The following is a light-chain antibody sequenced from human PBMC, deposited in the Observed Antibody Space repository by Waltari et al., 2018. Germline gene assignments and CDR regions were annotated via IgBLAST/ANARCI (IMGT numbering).Light chain of an antibody. Sequence: DIQMTQSPSSLSASVGDRVTIPCRASQSIRSYLNWYQQKPGKAPKLLIYAASSLQSGVPSRFSGSGSGTDFTLTISSLQPEDFATYYCQQSFSTPWTFGQGTSGNQT. V-gene: IGKV1-39*01. CDR2: AAS. J-gene: IGKJ1*01. CDR3: QQSFSTPWT. CDR1: QSIRSY.